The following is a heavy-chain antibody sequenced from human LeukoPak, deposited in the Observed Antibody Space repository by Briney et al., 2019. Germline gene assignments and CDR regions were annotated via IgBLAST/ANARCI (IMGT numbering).Heavy chain of an antibody. CDR3: ARSSGYYYMDV. CDR2: ISSGGSTI. V-gene: IGHV3-11*01. Sequence: GGSLRLSCTTSGFTFSDYYMTWMRQAPGKGLEWVSYISSGGSTIYYANSVKGRFTISRDNAKNSLYLQMNSLGAEDTAVYYCARSSGYYYMDVWGKGTTVTISS. J-gene: IGHJ6*03. CDR1: GFTFSDYY.